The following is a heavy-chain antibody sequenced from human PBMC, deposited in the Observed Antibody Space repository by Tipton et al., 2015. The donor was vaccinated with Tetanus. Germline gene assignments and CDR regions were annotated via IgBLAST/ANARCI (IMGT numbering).Heavy chain of an antibody. J-gene: IGHJ5*02. V-gene: IGHV4-30-2*01. CDR2: MYYSGTT. CDR3: ARATSTGPAYNWFDP. CDR1: GASINAGGYL. D-gene: IGHD2-8*02. Sequence: TLSLTCTVSGASINAGGYLWTWIRQPPGKGLQWIGYMYYSGTTHYNPSLKSRVTISIDRSKNQLSLKLTSVTAADTAVYYCARATSTGPAYNWFDPWGQGTLVTVSS.